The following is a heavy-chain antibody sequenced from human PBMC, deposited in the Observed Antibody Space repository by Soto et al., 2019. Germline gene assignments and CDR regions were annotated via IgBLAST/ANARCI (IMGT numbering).Heavy chain of an antibody. J-gene: IGHJ4*02. D-gene: IGHD3-10*01. CDR2: ISAYNGKT. CDR1: GYTFTSYG. V-gene: IGHV1-18*01. CDR3: ARDKGDGSGSYYGY. Sequence: QVQLVQSGAEVKKPGASVKVSCKASGYTFTSYGISWVRQAPGQGLEWMGWISAYNGKTNYAQKLQGRVTMTADTSTSTAYRELRRLRSDDTAVYYCARDKGDGSGSYYGYWGKGSMVTVSS.